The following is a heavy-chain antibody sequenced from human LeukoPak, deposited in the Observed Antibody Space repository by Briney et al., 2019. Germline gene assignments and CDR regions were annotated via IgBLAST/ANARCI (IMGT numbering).Heavy chain of an antibody. Sequence: ASVKVSCKASGGTFSSYAISWVRQAPGQGLEWMGGIIPIFGTANYAQKFQGRVTITTDESTSTAYMELSSLRSEDTAVYYCASFKITMDRRGHYYCYYYMDVWGKGTTVTVS. CDR1: GGTFSSYA. CDR3: ASFKITMDRRGHYYCYYYMDV. J-gene: IGHJ6*03. V-gene: IGHV1-69*05. CDR2: IIPIFGTA. D-gene: IGHD3-10*01.